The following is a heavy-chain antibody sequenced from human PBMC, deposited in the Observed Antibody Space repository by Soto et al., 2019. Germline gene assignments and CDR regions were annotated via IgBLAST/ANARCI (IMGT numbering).Heavy chain of an antibody. Sequence: ASVKLSCKASGYTFTNYGISCVRQAPGQGLEWMGWISANNGNTNYEQKLQGRVTMTTDTSTSTAYMELRSLRSDDTAVYYCARDRGSYALDYWGQGTLVTVSS. D-gene: IGHD1-26*01. V-gene: IGHV1-18*01. CDR1: GYTFTNYG. CDR2: ISANNGNT. CDR3: ARDRGSYALDY. J-gene: IGHJ4*02.